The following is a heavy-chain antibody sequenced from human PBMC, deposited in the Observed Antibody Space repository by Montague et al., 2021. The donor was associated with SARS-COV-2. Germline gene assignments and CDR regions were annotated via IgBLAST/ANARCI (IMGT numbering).Heavy chain of an antibody. CDR1: GDSITNTRYF. Sequence: SKTLSFTCNVSGDSITNTRYFWGWIRQPPGKALEWIGSIYHNGKTYYNPSLERRALLSIDTSKNQFSLRLSSVIASDTAVYYCAVELNYFFDYWGQGFLVSVSS. CDR2: IYHNGKT. V-gene: IGHV4-39*01. CDR3: AVELNYFFDY. J-gene: IGHJ4*02. D-gene: IGHD1-7*01.